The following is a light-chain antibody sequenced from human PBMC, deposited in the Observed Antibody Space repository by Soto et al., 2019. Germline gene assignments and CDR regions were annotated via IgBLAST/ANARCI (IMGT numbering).Light chain of an antibody. J-gene: IGKJ1*01. CDR3: QQYASYPWT. CDR2: DAF. Sequence: DIQMTQSPSSLSASVGDIFTITCGASQSLSGWLAWYQQTPGKAPKLLISDAFRLESGVPSRFRGSGSGTEFSLTISSLQPGDSATFYCQQYASYPWTFGRGTKVDIK. V-gene: IGKV1-5*01. CDR1: QSLSGW.